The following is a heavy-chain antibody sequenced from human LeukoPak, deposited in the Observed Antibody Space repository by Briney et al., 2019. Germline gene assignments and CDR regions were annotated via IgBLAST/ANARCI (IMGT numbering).Heavy chain of an antibody. Sequence: GGSLRLSCAASGFTFSSYAMSWVRQAPGKGLEWVSAISGSGGSTYYADSVKDRFTISRDNSKNTLYLQMNSLRAEDTAVYYCAKANSRYCSGGSCYSDYFDYWGQGTLVTVSS. CDR2: ISGSGGST. V-gene: IGHV3-23*01. CDR1: GFTFSSYA. CDR3: AKANSRYCSGGSCYSDYFDY. D-gene: IGHD2-15*01. J-gene: IGHJ4*02.